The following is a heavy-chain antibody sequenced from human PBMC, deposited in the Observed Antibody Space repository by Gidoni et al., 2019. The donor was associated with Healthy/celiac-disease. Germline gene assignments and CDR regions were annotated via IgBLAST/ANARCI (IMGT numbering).Heavy chain of an antibody. V-gene: IGHV3-21*01. CDR3: ASLTMVRGVTDY. CDR2: ISSSSSYI. J-gene: IGHJ4*02. CDR1: GFTFSSYS. D-gene: IGHD3-10*01. Sequence: EVQLVESGGGLVKPGGSLRLSCAVSGFTFSSYSMNWVRQAPGKGLEWVSSISSSSSYIYYADSVKGRFTISRDNAKNSLYLQMNSLRAEDTAVYYCASLTMVRGVTDYWGQGTLVTVSS.